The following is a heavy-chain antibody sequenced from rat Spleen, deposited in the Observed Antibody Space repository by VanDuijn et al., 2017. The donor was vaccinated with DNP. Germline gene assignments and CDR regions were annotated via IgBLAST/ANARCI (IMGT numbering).Heavy chain of an antibody. D-gene: IGHD1-12*02. V-gene: IGHV5-31*01. J-gene: IGHJ4*01. Sequence: EVQLVESGGDLVQPGRSLKLSCVASGFTFNNEWMTWIRQVPGKGLEWVASITNSGDSTYYPDSVKGRFTISRDNAKSTLYLQMNSLRSEDTATYYCTRVGDLHDGGDGDALDAWGQGTSVTVSS. CDR3: TRVGDLHDGGDGDALDA. CDR2: ITNSGDST. CDR1: GFTFNNEW.